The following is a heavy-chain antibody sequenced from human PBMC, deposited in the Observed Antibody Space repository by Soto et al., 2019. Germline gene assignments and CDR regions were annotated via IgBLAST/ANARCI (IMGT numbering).Heavy chain of an antibody. D-gene: IGHD3-10*01. J-gene: IGHJ4*02. CDR3: ARVYMVRGTIIRYFDY. CDR2: IYHSGST. CDR1: GGSISSSNW. Sequence: QVQLQESGPGLVKPSGTLSLTCAVSGGSISSSNWWSWVRQPPGKGLEWIGKIYHSGSTNYNPSLKSRVTISVDKSNNQFSLKLGSVTAADTAVYYCARVYMVRGTIIRYFDYWGQGTLVTVSS. V-gene: IGHV4-4*02.